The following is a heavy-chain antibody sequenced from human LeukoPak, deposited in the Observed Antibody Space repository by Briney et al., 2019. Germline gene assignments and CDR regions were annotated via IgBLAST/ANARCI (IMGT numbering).Heavy chain of an antibody. CDR1: GGTFSSYA. V-gene: IGHV1-69*01. J-gene: IGHJ3*02. CDR3: ARSIAATLRAFDI. Sequence: SVKVSCKASGGTFSSYAISWVRQAPGQGLEWMGGIIPIFGTANYAQKFQGRVTITADESTSTAYMELSSLRSEDTAVYYCARSIAATLRAFDIWGQGTMVAVSS. D-gene: IGHD6-6*01. CDR2: IIPIFGTA.